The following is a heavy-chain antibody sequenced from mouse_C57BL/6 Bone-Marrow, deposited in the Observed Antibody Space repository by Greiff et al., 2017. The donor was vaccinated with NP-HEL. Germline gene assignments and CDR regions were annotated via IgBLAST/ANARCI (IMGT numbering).Heavy chain of an antibody. CDR2: IYPGNGDT. CDR3: ASDGYFYAMDY. CDR1: GYTFTSYN. V-gene: IGHV1-12*01. D-gene: IGHD2-3*01. J-gene: IGHJ4*01. Sequence: QVQLQQSGAELVRPGASVKMSCTASGYTFTSYNMHWVKQTPRKGLEWIGAIYPGNGDTSYNQKFKGKATLTVDKSSSTPYMQLSSLTSEDSAVYVCASDGYFYAMDYWGQGTSVTVSS.